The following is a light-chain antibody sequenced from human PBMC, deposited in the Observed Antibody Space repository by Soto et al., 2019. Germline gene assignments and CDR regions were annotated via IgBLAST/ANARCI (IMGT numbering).Light chain of an antibody. Sequence: SYELTQPPSVSVAPGKTARITCGGNNIGSKSVHWYQQKPGQAPVLVIYYDSDRPSGIPERFSGSNSGNTATLTISRVESGEEADYYCQVWDSSSDHVVFGVGTQLTVL. J-gene: IGLJ2*01. V-gene: IGLV3-21*04. CDR3: QVWDSSSDHVV. CDR1: NIGSKS. CDR2: YDS.